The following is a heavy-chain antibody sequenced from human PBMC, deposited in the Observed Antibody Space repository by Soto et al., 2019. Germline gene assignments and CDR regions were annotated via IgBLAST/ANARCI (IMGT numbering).Heavy chain of an antibody. CDR1: GFTLSDHY. V-gene: IGHV3-72*01. J-gene: IGHJ5*02. D-gene: IGHD6-13*01. Sequence: EVQLVESGGGLVQPGGSLRLSCAGSGFTLSDHYIDWVRQAPGKGLEWVGRSRDKAQGYSTAYAASVKGRFTTSRDESKNSVYLQMNSLKTEDTAVYYCAKAGQQLVPNWFDPWGQGTLVTVSS. CDR3: AKAGQQLVPNWFDP. CDR2: SRDKAQGYST.